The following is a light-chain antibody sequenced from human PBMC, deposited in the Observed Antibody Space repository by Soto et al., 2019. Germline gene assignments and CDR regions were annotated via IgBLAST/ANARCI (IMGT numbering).Light chain of an antibody. CDR2: EVT. J-gene: IGLJ1*01. CDR1: SSDVGGYNH. Sequence: QSALLQPASVSGSPGQSIAISCTGTSSDVGGYNHVSWYQQYPGKVTKLIIYEVTNRPSGVSNRFSGSKSGNTASLTISGRQAEYEADYYCNSFTRSSTAYVFGTGTKLTVL. V-gene: IGLV2-14*01. CDR3: NSFTRSSTAYV.